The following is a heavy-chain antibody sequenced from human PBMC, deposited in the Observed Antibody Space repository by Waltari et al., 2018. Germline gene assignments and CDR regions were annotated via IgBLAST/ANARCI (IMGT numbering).Heavy chain of an antibody. J-gene: IGHJ6*02. D-gene: IGHD6-13*01. CDR3: ARVFGSNWVYYYGMDV. CDR1: GFTVSSNY. CDR2: IYSGGST. Sequence: EVQLVESGGGLIQPGGSLRLSCAASGFTVSSNYMSWVRQAPGKGLEWVSVIYSGGSTYYADSVKGRFTISRDNSKNTLYLQMNSLRAEDTAVYYCARVFGSNWVYYYGMDVWGQGTTVTVSS. V-gene: IGHV3-53*01.